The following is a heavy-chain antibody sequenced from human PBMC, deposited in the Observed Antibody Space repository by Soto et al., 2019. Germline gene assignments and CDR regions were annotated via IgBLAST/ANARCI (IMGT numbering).Heavy chain of an antibody. CDR1: GYSFTSYW. D-gene: IGHD6-19*01. CDR3: AFNLTGLDTSGWHRGGHCYDP. Sequence: GESLKISCKGSGYSFTSYWISWVRQMPGKGLEWMGRIDPSDSYTNYSPSFQGHVTISADKSISTAYLQWSSLKASDTAMYYCAFNLTGLDTSGWHRGGHCYDPCGQRPLVTVSS. J-gene: IGHJ5*02. V-gene: IGHV5-10-1*01. CDR2: IDPSDSYT.